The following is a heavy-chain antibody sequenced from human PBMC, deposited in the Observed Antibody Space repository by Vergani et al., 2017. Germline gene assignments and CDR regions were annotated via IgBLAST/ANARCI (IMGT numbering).Heavy chain of an antibody. Sequence: QVQLVQSGAEVKKPGSSVKVSCKASGGTFSSYAISWVRQAPGQGLEWMGGIIPIFGTANYAQKFQGRVTITADESTSTAYMELSSLKTEDTAVYYCTRRRPRIAAAGLDAFDIWGQGTMVTVSS. CDR2: IIPIFGTA. J-gene: IGHJ3*02. V-gene: IGHV1-69*01. CDR1: GGTFSSYA. D-gene: IGHD6-13*01. CDR3: TRRRPRIAAAGLDAFDI.